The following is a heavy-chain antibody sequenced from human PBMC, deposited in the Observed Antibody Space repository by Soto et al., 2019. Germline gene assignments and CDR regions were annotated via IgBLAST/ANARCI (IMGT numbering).Heavy chain of an antibody. CDR3: ARVGPGDYNFDY. V-gene: IGHV1-2*02. CDR1: GDTFTDHY. J-gene: IGHJ4*02. Sequence: ASVKVSCKASGDTFTDHYMHWVGQGPGQGREWMGWISPNDGGTNSALKFRGRVTMTRDTSISTVYMELSRLSSDDTAVYYCARVGPGDYNFDYLGQGTLLTVSS. CDR2: ISPNDGGT. D-gene: IGHD4-17*01.